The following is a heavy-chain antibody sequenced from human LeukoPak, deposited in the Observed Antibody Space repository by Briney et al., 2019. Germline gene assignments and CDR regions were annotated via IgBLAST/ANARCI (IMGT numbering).Heavy chain of an antibody. CDR3: ARVEEYYGSGSYVPF. Sequence: SVKVSCEASGGTFSSYAVGWVRQAPGQGLEWMGRIIPILGIANYAQKFQGRVTITADKSTSTAYMELSSLRSEDTAVYYCARVEEYYGSGSYVPFWGQGTLVTVSS. V-gene: IGHV1-69*04. D-gene: IGHD3-10*01. J-gene: IGHJ4*02. CDR1: GGTFSSYA. CDR2: IIPILGIA.